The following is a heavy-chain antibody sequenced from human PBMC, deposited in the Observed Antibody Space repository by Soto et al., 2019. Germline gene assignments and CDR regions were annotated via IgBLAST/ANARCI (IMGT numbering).Heavy chain of an antibody. V-gene: IGHV3-30-3*01. J-gene: IGHJ3*02. D-gene: IGHD2-21*01. CDR1: GFTFSSYA. CDR2: ISYDGSNK. CDR3: ASSPSGDSLYAFDI. Sequence: GGSLRLSSAASGFTFSSYAMHWVRQAPGKGLEWVAVISYDGSNKYYADSVKGRFTISRDNSKNTLYLQMNSLRAEDTAVYYCASSPSGDSLYAFDIWGQGTMVTVSS.